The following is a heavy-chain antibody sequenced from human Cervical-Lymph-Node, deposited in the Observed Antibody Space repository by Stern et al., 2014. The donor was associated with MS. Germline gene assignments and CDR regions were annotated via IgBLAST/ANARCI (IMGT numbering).Heavy chain of an antibody. CDR2: LIPTGGRT. J-gene: IGHJ4*02. V-gene: IGHV1-46*03. CDR3: ARESGTYYDYFDH. Sequence: VQLVQSGAEVKKPGASVKVSCKASGYTFTSYNVHWVRQAPGKGFEWMGILIPTGGRTTYAQKFQGRVTMTRDTSTSIVYMDLSSLRSDDTAVYYCARESGTYYDYFDHWGQGTLVTVSS. CDR1: GYTFTSYN. D-gene: IGHD1-26*01.